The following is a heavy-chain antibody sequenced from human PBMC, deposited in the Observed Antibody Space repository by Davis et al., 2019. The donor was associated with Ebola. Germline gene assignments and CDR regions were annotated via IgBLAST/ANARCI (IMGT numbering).Heavy chain of an antibody. Sequence: PGGSLRLSCAASGFTFTGYYMHWVRQAPGQGLEWMGIINPSGGSTSYAQKFQGRVTMTRDTSTSTVYMELSSLRSEDTAVYYCARLTRAFDIWGQGTMVTVSS. CDR1: GFTFTGYY. V-gene: IGHV1-46*01. CDR2: INPSGGST. CDR3: ARLTRAFDI. J-gene: IGHJ3*02.